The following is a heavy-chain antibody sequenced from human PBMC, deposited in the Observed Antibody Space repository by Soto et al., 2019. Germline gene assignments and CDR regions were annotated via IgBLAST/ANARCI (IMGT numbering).Heavy chain of an antibody. J-gene: IGHJ4*02. CDR2: IYYSGIT. Sequence: EPLSLTCTVSGVSISNSSYYWGWIRRPPGKGLEWIGTIYYSGITYYNPSLKSRVTISVGTSKNQFSLKLTSVTAADTAVYYCARHGSNWGQGTLVTVSS. CDR1: GVSISNSSYY. V-gene: IGHV4-39*01. CDR3: ARHGSN.